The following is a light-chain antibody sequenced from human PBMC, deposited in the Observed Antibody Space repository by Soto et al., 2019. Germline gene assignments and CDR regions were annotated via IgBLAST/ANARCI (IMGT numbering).Light chain of an antibody. Sequence: DIQMTQSPSSLSASVGDRVTITCRASQSISSYLNWYQQKPGKAPKLLIYAASSLQSGVPSRFSGGGSETDFTLTISSLQPEDFATYYCQQSYSTLLYTFGQGTKLEIK. V-gene: IGKV1-39*01. CDR3: QQSYSTLLYT. CDR1: QSISSY. J-gene: IGKJ2*01. CDR2: AAS.